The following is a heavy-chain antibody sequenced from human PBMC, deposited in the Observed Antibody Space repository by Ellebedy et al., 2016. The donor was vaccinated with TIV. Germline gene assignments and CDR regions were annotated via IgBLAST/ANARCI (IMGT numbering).Heavy chain of an antibody. CDR3: ARAGSGYDWLDFDY. V-gene: IGHV1-18*01. CDR1: GYTFTSYG. Sequence: ASVKVSCKASGYTFTSYGISWVRQAPGQGLEWMGWISAYNGNTNYAQKLQGRITMTTDTSTSTAYMELRSLRSDDTAVYYCARAGSGYDWLDFDYWGQGTLVTVSS. CDR2: ISAYNGNT. J-gene: IGHJ4*02. D-gene: IGHD5-12*01.